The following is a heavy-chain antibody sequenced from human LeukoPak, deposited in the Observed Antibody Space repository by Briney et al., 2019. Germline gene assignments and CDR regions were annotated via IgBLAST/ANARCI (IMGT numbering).Heavy chain of an antibody. D-gene: IGHD3-10*01. CDR3: ARDGGDDAFDI. V-gene: IGHV3-74*01. CDR1: GFTFSSYW. CDR2: ITSDGSST. Sequence: GGPLRLSCAASGFTFSSYWMHWVRHAPGKGLVWVSRITSDGSSTSYADSVKGRFTISRDNAKNTLYLQMNSLRAEDTAVYYCARDGGDDAFDIWGQGTMVTVSS. J-gene: IGHJ3*02.